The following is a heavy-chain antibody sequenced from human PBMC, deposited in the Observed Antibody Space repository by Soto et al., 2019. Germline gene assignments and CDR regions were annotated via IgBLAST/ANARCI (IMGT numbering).Heavy chain of an antibody. CDR3: AIDVTPRATFFGVVII. J-gene: IGHJ4*02. CDR1: GYTFTSYG. Sequence: QVQLVQSGAEVKKPGASVKVSCKASGYTFTSYGISWVRQAPGQGLEWMGWISAYNGNPNYAQKLQGRVTMTTDTSTSTAYMELRSQRSDDTAVYYCAIDVTPRATFFGVVIIWGQGTLVIVCS. V-gene: IGHV1-18*01. D-gene: IGHD3-3*01. CDR2: ISAYNGNP.